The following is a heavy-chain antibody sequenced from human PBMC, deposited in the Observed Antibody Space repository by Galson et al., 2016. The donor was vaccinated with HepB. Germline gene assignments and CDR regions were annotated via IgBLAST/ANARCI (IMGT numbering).Heavy chain of an antibody. CDR3: VKEAYTNGDLHDYFEY. D-gene: IGHD2-21*01. CDR2: VHTTGNT. CDR1: GGPISSGNYY. Sequence: TLSLTCTVSGGPISSGNYYWSWIRQPAGKRLEWIRRVHTTGNTDYNSSHKSRLAISPDTSKNQFSLNVTSVTASDTAVDYCVKEAYTNGDLHDYFEYWGQGTLVTVSS. J-gene: IGHJ4*01. V-gene: IGHV4-61*02.